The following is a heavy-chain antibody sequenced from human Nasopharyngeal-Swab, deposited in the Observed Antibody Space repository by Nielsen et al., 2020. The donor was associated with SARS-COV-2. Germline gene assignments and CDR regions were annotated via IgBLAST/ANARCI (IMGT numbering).Heavy chain of an antibody. CDR3: ARDNRGGTLPNWFDT. CDR1: GFTFSSHG. Sequence: GGPLRLSCAVSGFTFSSHGMHWVRQAPGKGLEWVAGIWYDGSETHYAGSVKGRITISRDNSKRMLYLQMDDLRDEDTAIYYCARDNRGGTLPNWFDTWGQGSLVTVSS. J-gene: IGHJ5*02. CDR2: IWYDGSET. D-gene: IGHD3-10*01. V-gene: IGHV3-33*01.